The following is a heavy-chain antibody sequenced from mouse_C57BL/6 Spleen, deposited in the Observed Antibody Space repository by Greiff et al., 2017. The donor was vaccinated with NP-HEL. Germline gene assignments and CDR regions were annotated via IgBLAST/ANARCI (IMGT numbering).Heavy chain of an antibody. Sequence: DVKLVESGGGLVQPGGSLKLSCAASGFTFSDYYMYWVRQTQEKRLEWVAYISNGGGSTYYPDTVQGRFTISRDNAKNTLYLQMSRLKSEDTAMYYFAGYYYDYDEGFAYWGQGTLVTVSA. J-gene: IGHJ3*01. CDR1: GFTFSDYY. CDR2: ISNGGGST. V-gene: IGHV5-12*01. D-gene: IGHD2-4*01. CDR3: AGYYYDYDEGFAY.